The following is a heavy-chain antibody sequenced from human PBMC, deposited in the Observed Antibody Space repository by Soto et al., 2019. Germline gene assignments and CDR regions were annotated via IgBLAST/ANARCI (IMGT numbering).Heavy chain of an antibody. CDR1: GFTFDDYG. J-gene: IGHJ6*03. Sequence: EVQLVESGGGVVRPGGSLRLSCAASGFTFDDYGMSWVRQAPGKGLEWVSGINWNGGSTGYADSVKGRFTISGDNAKNSLYLQMNSLRAEDTALYHCARVSSGYYYYYYMDVWGKGTTVTVSS. V-gene: IGHV3-20*01. CDR2: INWNGGST. CDR3: ARVSSGYYYYYYMDV.